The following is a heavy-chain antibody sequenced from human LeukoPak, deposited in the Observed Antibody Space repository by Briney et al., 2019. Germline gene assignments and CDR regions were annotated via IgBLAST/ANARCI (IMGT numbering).Heavy chain of an antibody. CDR3: ATEGTDGGDFDY. V-gene: IGHV1-69*13. Sequence: SVKVSCKASGGTFSSYAISWVRQAPGQGLEWMGRIIPIFGTANYAQKFQGRVTITADESTSTAYMELSSLRSEDTAVYYCATEGTDGGDFDYWGQGTLVTVSS. CDR2: IIPIFGTA. CDR1: GGTFSSYA. D-gene: IGHD4-23*01. J-gene: IGHJ4*02.